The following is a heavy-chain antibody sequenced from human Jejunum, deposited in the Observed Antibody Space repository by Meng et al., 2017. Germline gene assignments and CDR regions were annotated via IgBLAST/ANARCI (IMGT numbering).Heavy chain of an antibody. CDR2: IKQDGSET. V-gene: IGHV3-7*01. J-gene: IGHJ2*01. D-gene: IGHD1-26*01. CDR1: GLNLGALW. CDR3: ARVGWDGFWYFDL. Sequence: GGSLRPSCTASGLNLGALWASWVRLAPGKGLDWLDNIKQDGSETHNVDSVKGRFTISRDKAKNSLYLQMNSRRTEATAVYFCARVGWDGFWYFDLWGRGTLVTVSS.